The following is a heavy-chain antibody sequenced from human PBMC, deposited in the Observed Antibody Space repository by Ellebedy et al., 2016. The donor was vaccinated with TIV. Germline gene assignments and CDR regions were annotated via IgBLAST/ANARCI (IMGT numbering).Heavy chain of an antibody. Sequence: GESLKISCEASGFAFSTYSMIWVRQAPGKGLEWVSSISGNTKYIYYADSVKGRFTISRDNARNSLYLEMESLRAEDTGVYYCARPWGQSSDRKGSWGQGTMVTVSS. D-gene: IGHD6-25*01. V-gene: IGHV3-21*03. CDR1: GFAFSTYS. CDR2: ISGNTKYI. CDR3: ARPWGQSSDRKGS. J-gene: IGHJ5*02.